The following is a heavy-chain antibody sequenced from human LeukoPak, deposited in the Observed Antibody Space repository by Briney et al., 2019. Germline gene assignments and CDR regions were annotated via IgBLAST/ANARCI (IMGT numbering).Heavy chain of an antibody. D-gene: IGHD3-3*01. CDR1: GFTFSSYS. V-gene: IGHV3-48*02. J-gene: IGHJ4*02. Sequence: GGSLRLSCAASGFTFSSYSMNWVRQAPGKGLECVSYISSSSSTIYYADSVKGRFTISRDNAKNSLYLQMNSLRDEDTAVYYCARAYDFWSGDHFDYWGQALLVTVSS. CDR3: ARAYDFWSGDHFDY. CDR2: ISSSSSTI.